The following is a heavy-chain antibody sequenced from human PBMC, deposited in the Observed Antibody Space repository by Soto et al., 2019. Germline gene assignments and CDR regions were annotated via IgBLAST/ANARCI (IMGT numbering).Heavy chain of an antibody. CDR3: ARHVAYDSVRGEYDVSEG. D-gene: IGHD3-16*01. CDR1: GGSISSNSYY. J-gene: IGHJ1*01. CDR2: LFYSGAT. V-gene: IGHV4-39*01. Sequence: PSETLSLTCTFSGGSISSNSYYCDWIRQPPGKGLEWIGSLFYSGATYHNPSLQSRVTISVDTSKNQFSLHLSSVTAADTAVYYCARHVAYDSVRGEYDVSEGWGQGTLVNVSS.